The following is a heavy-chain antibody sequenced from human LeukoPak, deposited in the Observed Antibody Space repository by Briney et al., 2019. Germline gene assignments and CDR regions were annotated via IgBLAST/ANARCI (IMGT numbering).Heavy chain of an antibody. Sequence: ASVKVSCKASGYTFTSYAMHWVRQAPGQRLEWMGWINAGNGNTKYSQKFQGRVTITRDTSASTAYMELGSLRSEDTAVYYCARESVGGDYFDYWGQGTLVTVSS. CDR1: GYTFTSYA. V-gene: IGHV1-3*01. J-gene: IGHJ4*02. CDR2: INAGNGNT. CDR3: ARESVGGDYFDY. D-gene: IGHD2-15*01.